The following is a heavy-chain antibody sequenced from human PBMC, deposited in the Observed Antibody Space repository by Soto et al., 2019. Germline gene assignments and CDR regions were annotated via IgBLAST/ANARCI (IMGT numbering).Heavy chain of an antibody. CDR1: GGSIRSGGYY. J-gene: IGHJ3*02. CDR2: IYYSGST. V-gene: IGHV4-31*03. D-gene: IGHD2-15*01. Sequence: QVQLQESGPGLVKPSQTLSLTCTVSGGSIRSGGYYWSWIRQHPGKGLEWIGYIYYSGSTYYNPSLKSRVTISVDTSKNQFSLKLSSVTAADTAVYYCARGSSGGSPTTRARNAFDIWGQGTMVTVSS. CDR3: ARGSSGGSPTTRARNAFDI.